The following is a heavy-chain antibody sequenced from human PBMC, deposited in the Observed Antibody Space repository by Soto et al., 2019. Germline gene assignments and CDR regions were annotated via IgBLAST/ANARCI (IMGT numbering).Heavy chain of an antibody. CDR3: ATNKIVGATRRSAFDI. Sequence: GASVKVSCKASGGTFSSYAISWVRQAPGQGLEWMGGIIPIFGTANYAQKFQGRVTITADESTSTAYMELSSLRSEDTAVYYCATNKIVGATRRSAFDIWGQGTMVTVSS. CDR2: IIPIFGTA. D-gene: IGHD1-26*01. V-gene: IGHV1-69*13. CDR1: GGTFSSYA. J-gene: IGHJ3*02.